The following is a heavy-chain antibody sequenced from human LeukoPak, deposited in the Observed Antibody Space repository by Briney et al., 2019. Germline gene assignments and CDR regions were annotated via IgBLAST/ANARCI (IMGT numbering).Heavy chain of an antibody. CDR3: ARGNSTYYDILTGYPLYYYYYGMDV. CDR1: GGSFSGYY. Sequence: SGTLSLTCAVYGGSFSGYYWSWIRQPPGKGLEWIGEINHSGSTNYNPSLKSRVTISVDTSKNQFSLKLSSVTAADTAVYYCARGNSTYYDILTGYPLYYYYYGMDVWGQGTTVTVSS. CDR2: INHSGST. J-gene: IGHJ6*02. V-gene: IGHV4-34*01. D-gene: IGHD3-9*01.